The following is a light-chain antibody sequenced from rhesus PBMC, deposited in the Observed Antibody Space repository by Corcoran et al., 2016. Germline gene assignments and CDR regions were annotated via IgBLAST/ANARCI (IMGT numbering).Light chain of an antibody. CDR3: SSYTRSYTYI. V-gene: IGLV2-13*03. Sequence: QAAPTQSPSVSGSPGQSVTISCYGPSNDIGGNDGVSWYQQHSGKAPKLMIYEVSKRPPGVSDRFSGSKSGNTASLTISGLQTEDEADYYCSSYTRSYTYIFGVGTRLTVL. CDR1: SNDIGGNDG. J-gene: IGLJ1*01. CDR2: EVS.